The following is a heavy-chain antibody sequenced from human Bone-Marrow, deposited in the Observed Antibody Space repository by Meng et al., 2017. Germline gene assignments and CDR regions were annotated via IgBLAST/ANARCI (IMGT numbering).Heavy chain of an antibody. V-gene: IGHV3-48*04. Sequence: GESLKISCAASGFTFSSYAMSWVRQAPGRGLEWVSYISSSGSTIYYADSVKGRFTISRDNAKNSLYLQMNSLRAEDTAVYYCARDSGKYYDFWSGYLEGLDYWGQGTLVTVSS. CDR1: GFTFSSYA. D-gene: IGHD3-3*01. J-gene: IGHJ4*02. CDR2: ISSSGSTI. CDR3: ARDSGKYYDFWSGYLEGLDY.